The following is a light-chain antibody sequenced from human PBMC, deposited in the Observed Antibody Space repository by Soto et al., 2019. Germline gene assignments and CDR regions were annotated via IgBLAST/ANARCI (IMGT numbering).Light chain of an antibody. Sequence: QSALTQPASVSGSPGQSITISCTGTSSDVGGYTYVSWYQQHPGKSPKLIISEVSNRPSGVSHRFSGSKSGNTASLTITGLQAADEAVYYCSSYTSSSSLVFGGGTKVTVL. J-gene: IGLJ3*02. CDR3: SSYTSSSSLV. V-gene: IGLV2-14*01. CDR1: SSDVGGYTY. CDR2: EVS.